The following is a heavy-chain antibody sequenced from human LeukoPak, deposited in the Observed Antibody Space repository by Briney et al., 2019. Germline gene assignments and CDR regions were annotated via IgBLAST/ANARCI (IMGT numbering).Heavy chain of an antibody. Sequence: ASVKVSCKASVYTFPSYAINWVRQPTGQGLEWMGWMNPNSGNTGYAQKFQGRVTMTRNTSISTAYMELSSLRSEDTAVYYCASGSSWNFDYWGQGTLVTVSS. J-gene: IGHJ4*02. CDR1: VYTFPSYA. D-gene: IGHD6-13*01. CDR3: ASGSSWNFDY. V-gene: IGHV1-8*01. CDR2: MNPNSGNT.